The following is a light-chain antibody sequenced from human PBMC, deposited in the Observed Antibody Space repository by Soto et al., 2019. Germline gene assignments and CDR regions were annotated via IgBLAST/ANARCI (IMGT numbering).Light chain of an antibody. V-gene: IGKV3-20*01. CDR1: QSVSSNY. CDR3: QQYGSLSWT. J-gene: IGKJ1*01. Sequence: DIVLTQSPGTLSFSPGDRATLACRARQSVSSNYLAWYQQRPGQAPRLLIYGSSTMATGIPDRFSGSGSGTDFTLTISRLEPEDCAVYYCQQYGSLSWTFGQGTKVEIK. CDR2: GSS.